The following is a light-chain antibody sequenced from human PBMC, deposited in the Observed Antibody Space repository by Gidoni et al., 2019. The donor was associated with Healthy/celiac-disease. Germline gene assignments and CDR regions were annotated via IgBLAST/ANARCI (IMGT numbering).Light chain of an antibody. CDR1: QSISSW. V-gene: IGKV1-5*03. CDR2: KAS. Sequence: DIQMTQSPSTLSASVGDRVTITCRASQSISSWLAWYQQKPGKAPTLLIYKASSIESGVPSRFSGSGSGTEFTLTISSLQPDDFATYYCQQYNSYSPYTFGQGTKLEIK. J-gene: IGKJ2*01. CDR3: QQYNSYSPYT.